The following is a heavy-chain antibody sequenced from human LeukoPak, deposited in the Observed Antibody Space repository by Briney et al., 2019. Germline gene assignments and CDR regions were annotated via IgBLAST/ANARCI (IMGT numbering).Heavy chain of an antibody. Sequence: GASVKVSCKASGYTFTSYDINWVRQATGQGLEWMGWMNPNSGNTGYAQKFQGRVTITRNTSISTAYMKLRSLRSDDTAVYYCARERRERYLNNWGLNDAFDIWGQGTMVTVSS. CDR3: ARERRERYLNNWGLNDAFDI. V-gene: IGHV1-8*03. D-gene: IGHD7-27*01. CDR1: GYTFTSYD. CDR2: MNPNSGNT. J-gene: IGHJ3*02.